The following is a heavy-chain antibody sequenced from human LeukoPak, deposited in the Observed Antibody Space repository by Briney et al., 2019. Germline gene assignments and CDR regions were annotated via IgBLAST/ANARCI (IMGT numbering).Heavy chain of an antibody. CDR2: ITDDASTI. D-gene: IGHD6-19*01. V-gene: IGHV3-48*04. CDR1: GFTFSTYS. Sequence: GGSLRLSCAASGFTFSTYSMNWVRQAPGKGLEWISYITDDASTIYYADSVQGRFTISRDSAENSLFLQMTSLRVEDTAVYYCVARGGWARFDYWGQGALVTVSA. J-gene: IGHJ4*02. CDR3: VARGGWARFDY.